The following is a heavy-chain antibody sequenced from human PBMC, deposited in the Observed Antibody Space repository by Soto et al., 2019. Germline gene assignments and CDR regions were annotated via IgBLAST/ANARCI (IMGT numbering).Heavy chain of an antibody. CDR3: ATGGNSISEDYNYLNV. D-gene: IGHD3-16*01. Sequence: EVQLLESGGGLVQPGGSLRLSCTASGFTLSRYAMNWVRQAPGKGLEWVAGISGSGRDSYYTDPMKGHFTISRDNSTNTLYLQMSRLRAEDTAIYFCATGGNSISEDYNYLNVWGKGTSVTVSS. CDR1: GFTLSRYA. V-gene: IGHV3-23*01. CDR2: ISGSGRDS. J-gene: IGHJ6*03.